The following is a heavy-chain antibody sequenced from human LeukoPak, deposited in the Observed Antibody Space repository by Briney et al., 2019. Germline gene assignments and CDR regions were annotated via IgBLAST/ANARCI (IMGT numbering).Heavy chain of an antibody. D-gene: IGHD6-19*01. CDR3: ARGMKYSTGWYYMDV. J-gene: IGHJ6*03. CDR2: ISSSSNYI. V-gene: IGHV3-21*04. Sequence: PGGSLRLSCAASGFTFSSYSMNWVRQAPGKGLEWVSSISSSSNYIYYADSVKGRFTISRDNSKNTLYLQMNSLRAEDTALYYCARGMKYSTGWYYMDVWGKGTTVTISS. CDR1: GFTFSSYS.